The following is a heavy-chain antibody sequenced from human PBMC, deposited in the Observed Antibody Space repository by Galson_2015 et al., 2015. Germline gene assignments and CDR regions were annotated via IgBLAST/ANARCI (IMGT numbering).Heavy chain of an antibody. CDR2: LFSNDEK. Sequence: PALVKPTQTLTLTCTVSGFSLSNARMGVSWIRQPPGKALEWLAHLFSNDEKSYSTSLKSRLTISKDTSKSQVVLTMTNMDPVDTATYYCARFSVVFGVVIPWGWFDPWGQGTLVTVSS. D-gene: IGHD3-3*01. CDR1: GFSLSNARMG. CDR3: ARFSVVFGVVIPWGWFDP. J-gene: IGHJ5*02. V-gene: IGHV2-26*01.